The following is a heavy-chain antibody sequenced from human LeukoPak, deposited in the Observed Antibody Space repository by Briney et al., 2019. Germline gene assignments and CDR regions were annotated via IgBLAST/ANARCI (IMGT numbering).Heavy chain of an antibody. CDR3: AREGDGYNPGY. Sequence: GGSLRPSCAASGFTFSSYGMHWVRQAPGKGLEWVAVTSYDGSNKYYADSVKGRFTISRDNSKNTLYLQMNSLRAEDTAVYYCAREGDGYNPGYWGQGTLVTVSS. J-gene: IGHJ4*02. CDR1: GFTFSSYG. D-gene: IGHD5-24*01. CDR2: TSYDGSNK. V-gene: IGHV3-30*03.